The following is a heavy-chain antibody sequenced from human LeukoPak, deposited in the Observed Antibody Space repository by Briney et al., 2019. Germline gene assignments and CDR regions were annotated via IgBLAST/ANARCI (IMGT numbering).Heavy chain of an antibody. CDR1: GYSISSGYY. Sequence: SGTLSLTCAVSGYSISSGYYWGWTRQPPGKGLKWFGSIYHSGSTYYNPSLKSRVTISADTSKNQFSLKLSSVTAAATGVSKSGTRGDDFVVWTNYDAFATWARETMVTVSS. D-gene: IGHD3/OR15-3a*01. J-gene: IGHJ3*02. V-gene: IGHV4-38-2*01. CDR3: GTRGDDFVVWTNYDAFAT. CDR2: IYHSGST.